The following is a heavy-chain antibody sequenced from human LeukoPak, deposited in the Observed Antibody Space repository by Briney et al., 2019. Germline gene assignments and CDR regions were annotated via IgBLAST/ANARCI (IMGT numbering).Heavy chain of an antibody. D-gene: IGHD6-6*01. V-gene: IGHV4-61*02. CDR3: ARGASSSSAIGYYYYYMDV. Sequence: PSQTLSLTCTVSSGSISSGSYYWSWIRQPAGKGLEWIGRMYTSGSINYNPSLKSRVTISVDTSKNQFSLKLSSVTAADTAVYYCARGASSSSAIGYYYYYMDVWGKGTTVTVSS. CDR2: MYTSGSI. CDR1: SGSISSGSYY. J-gene: IGHJ6*03.